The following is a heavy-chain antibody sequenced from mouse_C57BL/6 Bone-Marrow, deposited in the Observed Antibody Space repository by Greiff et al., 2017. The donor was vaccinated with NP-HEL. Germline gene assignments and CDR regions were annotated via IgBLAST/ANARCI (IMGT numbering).Heavy chain of an antibody. Sequence: QVQLQQPGAELVKPGASVKLSCKASGYTFTSYWMHWVKQRPGQGLEWIGMIHPNSGSTNYNEKFTSKATLPVDKSSSTAYMQLSSLTSEDSAVYYCALVLRPFDYWGQGTTLTVSS. CDR3: ALVLRPFDY. V-gene: IGHV1-64*01. CDR2: IHPNSGST. CDR1: GYTFTSYW. D-gene: IGHD1-2*01. J-gene: IGHJ2*01.